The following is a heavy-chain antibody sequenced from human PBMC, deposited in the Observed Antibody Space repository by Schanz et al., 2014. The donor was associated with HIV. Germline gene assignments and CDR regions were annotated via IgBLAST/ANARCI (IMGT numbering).Heavy chain of an antibody. V-gene: IGHV1-69*01. CDR3: ARDYHWNWFDP. Sequence: QVQLVQSGAEVKKPGSSVKVSCKASGGTVSNYAMNWVRQAPGQGLEWVGGIIPIYGAAHYAQKLQGRVSINADDATNTPYVELSRLSSDDTAVYYCARDYHWNWFDPWGQGTLVSVSP. CDR2: IIPIYGAA. D-gene: IGHD1-20*01. J-gene: IGHJ5*02. CDR1: GGTVSNYA.